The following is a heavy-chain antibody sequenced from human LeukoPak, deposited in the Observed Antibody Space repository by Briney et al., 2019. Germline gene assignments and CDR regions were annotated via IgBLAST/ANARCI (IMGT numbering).Heavy chain of an antibody. D-gene: IGHD2-21*01. CDR2: ISAYNGNT. V-gene: IGHV1-18*01. J-gene: IGHJ4*02. CDR3: ARDFDVVVIATTPFDY. Sequence: ASVKVSCKASGYTFTSYGISWVRQAPGHGLEWMGWISAYNGNTNYAQKLQGRVTMTTDTSTSTAYMELRSLRSDDTTVYYYARDFDVVVIATTPFDYWGQGTLVTVSS. CDR1: GYTFTSYG.